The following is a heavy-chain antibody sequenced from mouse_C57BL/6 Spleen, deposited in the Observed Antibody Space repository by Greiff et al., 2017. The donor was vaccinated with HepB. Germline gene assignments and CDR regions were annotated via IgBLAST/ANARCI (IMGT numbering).Heavy chain of an antibody. J-gene: IGHJ4*01. CDR1: GYTFTDYY. CDR2: INPNNGGT. V-gene: IGHV1-26*01. CDR3: ARSLQGYAMDY. D-gene: IGHD1-1*01. Sequence: VQLQQSGPELVKPGASVKISCKASGYTFTDYYMNWVKQSHGKSLEWIGDINPNNGGTSYNQKFKGKATLTVDKSSSTAYMELRSLTSEDSAVYYCARSLQGYAMDYWGQGTSVTVAS.